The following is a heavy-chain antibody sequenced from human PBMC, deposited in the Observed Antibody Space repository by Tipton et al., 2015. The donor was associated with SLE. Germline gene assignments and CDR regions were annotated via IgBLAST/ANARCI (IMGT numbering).Heavy chain of an antibody. CDR3: ARGRGSSFDY. J-gene: IGHJ4*02. V-gene: IGHV4-34*01. CDR2: INHSGST. CDR1: GGSFSGYY. Sequence: LRLSCAVYGGSFSGYYWSWIRQPPGKGLEWIGEINHSGSTNYNPSLKSRVTISVDTSKNQFSLKLSSVTAADTAVYYCARGRGSSFDYWGQGTLVTVSS. D-gene: IGHD6-13*01.